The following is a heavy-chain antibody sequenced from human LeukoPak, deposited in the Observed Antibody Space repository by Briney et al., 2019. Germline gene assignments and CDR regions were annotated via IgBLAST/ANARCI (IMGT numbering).Heavy chain of an antibody. Sequence: SETLSLTCAVYGGSFSGYYWRWVRQPPGKGLEWVGEINHSGSTNYNPSLKSRVTISVDTSKHQFSLRLTSVTAADTAVYYCARLLYSSSPASDYWGQGTLVTVSS. J-gene: IGHJ4*02. D-gene: IGHD6-6*01. V-gene: IGHV4-34*01. CDR3: ARLLYSSSPASDY. CDR2: INHSGST. CDR1: GGSFSGYY.